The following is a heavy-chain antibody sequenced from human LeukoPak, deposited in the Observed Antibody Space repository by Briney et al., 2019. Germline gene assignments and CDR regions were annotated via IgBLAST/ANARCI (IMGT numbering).Heavy chain of an antibody. CDR3: TTYGRDGYRGYF. D-gene: IGHD5-24*01. V-gene: IGHV3-48*04. CDR1: GFIFSSYS. Sequence: GGSLRLSCAASGFIFSSYSMSWVRQAPGKGLEWVSYINGPSDTIYYADSVRGRFSISRDNAKYSVYLQVSSLRAEDTAVYYCTTYGRDGYRGYFWGQGALVTVSS. J-gene: IGHJ4*02. CDR2: INGPSDTI.